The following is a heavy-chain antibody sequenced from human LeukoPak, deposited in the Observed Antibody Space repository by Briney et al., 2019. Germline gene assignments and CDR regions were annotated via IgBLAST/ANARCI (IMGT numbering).Heavy chain of an antibody. CDR3: AKDLYDSSGYYSLFDY. Sequence: SGGSLRLSCAASGFTFSSYAMSWVRQAPGKGLEWVSAISGSGGSTYYADSVKGRFTISRDNSKNTLYLQMNSLRAEDTAVYYCAKDLYDSSGYYSLFDYWGQGTLVTVSS. V-gene: IGHV3-23*01. CDR1: GFTFSSYA. D-gene: IGHD3-22*01. J-gene: IGHJ4*02. CDR2: ISGSGGST.